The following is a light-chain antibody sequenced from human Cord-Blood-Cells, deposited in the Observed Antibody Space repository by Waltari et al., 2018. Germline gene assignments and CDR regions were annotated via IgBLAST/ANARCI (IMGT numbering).Light chain of an antibody. V-gene: IGKV3-11*01. J-gene: IGKJ4*01. CDR1: QSVSSY. Sequence: EIVLTPSPATLSLSHGERATLSCRASQSVSSYLAWYQQKPGQAPRLLIYDASNRATGIPARFSGSGSGTDFTLTISSLEPEDFAVYYCQQRSNWLTFGGGTKVEIK. CDR2: DAS. CDR3: QQRSNWLT.